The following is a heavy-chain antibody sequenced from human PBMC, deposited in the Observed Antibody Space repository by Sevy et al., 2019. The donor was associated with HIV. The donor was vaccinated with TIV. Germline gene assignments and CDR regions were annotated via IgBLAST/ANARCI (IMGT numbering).Heavy chain of an antibody. CDR2: VYSGGRT. Sequence: GGSLRLSCAASGFSVSTNYMTWVRQAPGKGLEWVSVVYSGGRTEYADSVKGRFTIFRDISKNALFLELSSLTAEDTAVYYCATCSSGDSYYYGMDVWDQGTTVTVSS. J-gene: IGHJ6*02. V-gene: IGHV3-53*01. D-gene: IGHD4-17*01. CDR3: ATCSSGDSYYYGMDV. CDR1: GFSVSTNY.